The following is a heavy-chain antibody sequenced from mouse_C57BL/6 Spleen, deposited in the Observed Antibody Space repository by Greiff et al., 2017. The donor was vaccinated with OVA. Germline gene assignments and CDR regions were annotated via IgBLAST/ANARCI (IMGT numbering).Heavy chain of an antibody. J-gene: IGHJ2*01. D-gene: IGHD2-5*01. CDR3: ARTAYYSNYDYFDY. CDR2: ISYDGSN. V-gene: IGHV3-6*01. CDR1: GYSITSGYY. Sequence: DVQLQESGPGLVKPSQSLSLTCSVTGYSITSGYYWNWIRQFPGNKLEWMGYISYDGSNNYNPSLKNRISITRDTSKNQFFLKLNSVTTEDTATYYCARTAYYSNYDYFDYWGQGTTLTVSS.